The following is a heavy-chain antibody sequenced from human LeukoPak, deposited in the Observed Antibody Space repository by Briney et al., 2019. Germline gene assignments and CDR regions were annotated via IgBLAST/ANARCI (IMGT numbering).Heavy chain of an antibody. V-gene: IGHV4-59*01. CDR2: IYYSGST. Sequence: PSETLSLTCTVSGGSISSYYWSWIRQPPGKGLEWIGHIYYSGSTNYNPSLKSRVTISEDTSKNQFSLKLNSVTAADTAVYYCARVPPRSSGWYFFDYWGQGTLVTVSS. J-gene: IGHJ4*02. CDR3: ARVPPRSSGWYFFDY. CDR1: GGSISSYY. D-gene: IGHD6-19*01.